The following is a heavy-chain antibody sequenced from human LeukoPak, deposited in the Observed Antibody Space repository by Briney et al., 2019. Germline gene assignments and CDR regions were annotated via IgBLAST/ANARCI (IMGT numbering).Heavy chain of an antibody. CDR1: GFTFSSYA. V-gene: IGHV3-30*18. D-gene: IGHD3-3*01. J-gene: IGHJ4*02. Sequence: GGSLRLSCAASGFTFSSYAMSWVRQAPGKGLEWVAVISYDGSNKYYADSVKGRFTISRDNSTNTLYLQMNSLRAEDTAVYYCAKAPIGYTIFGVRDSYFDYWGQGTLVTVSS. CDR2: ISYDGSNK. CDR3: AKAPIGYTIFGVRDSYFDY.